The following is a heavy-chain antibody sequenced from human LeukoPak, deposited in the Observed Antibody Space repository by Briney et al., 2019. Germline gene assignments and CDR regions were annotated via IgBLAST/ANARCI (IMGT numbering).Heavy chain of an antibody. Sequence: SQTLSLTCAISGDSVSSINGAWNWIRQSPSRGLEWLGRTYYRSKWYNDYAVSIQGRITINPDTSRNQFSLQLNSVTPDDTAVYYCARDVGTSGWYTFYYWGQGTLVTVSS. D-gene: IGHD6-19*01. CDR1: GDSVSSINGA. J-gene: IGHJ4*02. CDR2: TYYRSKWYN. CDR3: ARDVGTSGWYTFYY. V-gene: IGHV6-1*01.